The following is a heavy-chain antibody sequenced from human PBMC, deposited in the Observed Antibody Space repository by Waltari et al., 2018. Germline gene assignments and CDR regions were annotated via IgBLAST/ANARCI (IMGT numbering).Heavy chain of an antibody. V-gene: IGHV3-7*03. CDR1: GFTFSNYW. D-gene: IGHD6-25*01. Sequence: EVQLVESGGGLVPPGGSLRLSCAASGFTFSNYWMSWVRQAPGKGLECVANIQENGGTKYYVDSVKGRFTISRDNAENSLYLQMNSLRAEDTAVYYCARDDVIPHSGQDYWGQGTLVTVSS. CDR3: ARDDVIPHSGQDY. J-gene: IGHJ4*02. CDR2: IQENGGTK.